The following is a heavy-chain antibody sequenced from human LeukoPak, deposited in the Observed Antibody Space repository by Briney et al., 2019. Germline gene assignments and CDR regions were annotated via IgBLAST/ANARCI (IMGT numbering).Heavy chain of an antibody. Sequence: SETLSLTCTVSGGSISSGGYYWSWIRRHPGQGLEWIGYIHKSGSTCYNPSLESRVTISVDTSKNQFSLKLRSVTAADTAMYYCARVTTAAWSDPWGHGTPVTVSS. CDR2: IHKSGST. CDR3: ARVTTAAWSDP. D-gene: IGHD4-11*01. J-gene: IGHJ5*02. CDR1: GGSISSGGYY. V-gene: IGHV4-31*03.